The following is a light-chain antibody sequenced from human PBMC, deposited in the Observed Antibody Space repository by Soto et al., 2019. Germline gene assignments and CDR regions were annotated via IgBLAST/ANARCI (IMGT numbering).Light chain of an antibody. CDR3: QQSYSFPRT. V-gene: IGKV1-39*01. Sequence: DIQRTQSPSSLSASVGDRVTITCRASQTISNYLNWYQQKPGKPPNLLISAASSLQSGVPSRFSGSGSGTDFTLTISSLQPEDFATYYCQQSYSFPRTFGQGTKVDIK. J-gene: IGKJ1*01. CDR2: AAS. CDR1: QTISNY.